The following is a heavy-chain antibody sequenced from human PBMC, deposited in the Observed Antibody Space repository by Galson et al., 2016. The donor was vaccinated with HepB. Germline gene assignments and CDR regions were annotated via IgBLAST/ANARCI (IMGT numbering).Heavy chain of an antibody. V-gene: IGHV2-70*17. D-gene: IGHD5/OR15-5a*01. CDR3: ARMSTFIRAFDI. CDR2: IDWDGDK. CDR1: GFSLTTTGMC. Sequence: PALVKPTQTLTLTCTFSGFSLTTTGMCVSWIRQHPGKALEWLARIDWDGDKFYSPSLKTRVTISKDTSRNQVVLTMPNMDPVDTATYYCARMSTFIRAFDIWGHGTMVTVSS. J-gene: IGHJ3*02.